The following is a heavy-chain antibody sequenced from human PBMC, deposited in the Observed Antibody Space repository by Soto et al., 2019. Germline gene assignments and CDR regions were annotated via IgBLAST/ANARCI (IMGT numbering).Heavy chain of an antibody. CDR3: ARLYQRNWFDP. D-gene: IGHD2-2*01. J-gene: IGHJ5*02. Sequence: QVQLQESGPGLVKPSETLSLTCTVSGGSISSYYWSWIRQPPGKGLEWIGYIYYSGSTNYNPSLTRRVTISVDTSKNQFSLKLSSVTAADTAVYYCARLYQRNWFDPWGQGTLVTVSS. CDR2: IYYSGST. CDR1: GGSISSYY. V-gene: IGHV4-59*01.